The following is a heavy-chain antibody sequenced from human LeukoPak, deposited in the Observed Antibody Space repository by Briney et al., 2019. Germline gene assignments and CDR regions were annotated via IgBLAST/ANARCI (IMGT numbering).Heavy chain of an antibody. CDR1: GGTFSSYA. Sequence: SVKVSCKASGGTFSSYAISWVRQAPGQGLEWMGGIIPIFGTANYAQKFQGRVTITTDESTSTAYMELSSLRSEDTAVYYCAGGRYCSSTSCYTPYYFDCWGQGTLVTVSS. D-gene: IGHD2-2*02. CDR3: AGGRYCSSTSCYTPYYFDC. V-gene: IGHV1-69*05. CDR2: IIPIFGTA. J-gene: IGHJ4*02.